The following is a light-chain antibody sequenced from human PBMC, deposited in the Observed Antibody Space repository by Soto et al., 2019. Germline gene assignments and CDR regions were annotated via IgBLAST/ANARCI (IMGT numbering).Light chain of an antibody. V-gene: IGLV2-14*02. CDR1: SSDVGSY. CDR2: EGN. Sequence: QSALTQPASVSGSPGQSITISCTGTSSDVGSYVSWYQQHPGKAPKLIIYEGNERPSGVSNRFSGSKSANTASLTISGLQAEDEGDYYCQSYDSSLSGWVFGGGTKLTVL. CDR3: QSYDSSLSGWV. J-gene: IGLJ3*02.